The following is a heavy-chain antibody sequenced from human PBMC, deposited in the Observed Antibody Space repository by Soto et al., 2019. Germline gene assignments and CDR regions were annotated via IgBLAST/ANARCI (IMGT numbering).Heavy chain of an antibody. CDR3: GRGPSPRAPAGGTPYYYAMDV. J-gene: IGHJ6*02. CDR1: GHSFSAYY. Sequence: ASVKVSCKASGHSFSAYYMHWVRQAPGHRREWMGWINPTSGATGSARRFQGRVSMTRNTATATAYLELTSLRSDDSAVYYCGRGPSPRAPAGGTPYYYAMDVWGQGTTVTVSS. V-gene: IGHV1-2*02. CDR2: INPTSGAT. D-gene: IGHD6-13*01.